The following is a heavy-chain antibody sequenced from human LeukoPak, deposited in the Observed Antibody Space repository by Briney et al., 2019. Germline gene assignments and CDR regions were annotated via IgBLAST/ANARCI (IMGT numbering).Heavy chain of an antibody. CDR2: IKQDGSEK. CDR1: GFTFSSYW. Sequence: EGSLRLSRAASGFTFSSYWMSWVRQAPGKGLEWVANIKQDGSEKYYVDSVKGRFTISRDNAKNSLYLQMNSLRAEDTAVYYCAREDSGYDIDYWGQGTLVTVSS. D-gene: IGHD5-12*01. CDR3: AREDSGYDIDY. V-gene: IGHV3-7*01. J-gene: IGHJ4*02.